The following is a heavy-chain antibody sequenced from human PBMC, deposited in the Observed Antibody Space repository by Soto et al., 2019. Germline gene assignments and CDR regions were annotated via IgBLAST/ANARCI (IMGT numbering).Heavy chain of an antibody. V-gene: IGHV5-51*01. D-gene: IGHD1-26*01. CDR1: GYKFTNYW. CDR3: ARIGGGYIGTTFYYYGMDV. CDR2: INPGDSDT. J-gene: IGHJ6*02. Sequence: PGESLTISCQCSGYKFTNYWIAWVRQKPGKGLDWMGMINPGDSDTRYSPSFQGQVTISADKSISTANLQWSSLKASDSAMYYCARIGGGYIGTTFYYYGMDVWGQGTTVTVS.